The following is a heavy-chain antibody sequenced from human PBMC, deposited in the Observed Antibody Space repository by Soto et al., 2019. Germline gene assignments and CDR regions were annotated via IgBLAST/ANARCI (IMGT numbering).Heavy chain of an antibody. D-gene: IGHD3-3*01. V-gene: IGHV2-26*01. CDR3: ARIRDYDFLSGYYFPNNCFDP. CDR1: GFSLSNARMG. CDR2: IFSNDEK. J-gene: IGHJ5*02. Sequence: QVTLKESGPVLVKPTETLTLTCTVSGFSLSNARMGVSWIRQPPGKALEWLAHIFSNDEKSYSTSLKSRLTISEDTSKSQVVLTMTNTDPVDTATYYCARIRDYDFLSGYYFPNNCFDPWGQGTLVTVSS.